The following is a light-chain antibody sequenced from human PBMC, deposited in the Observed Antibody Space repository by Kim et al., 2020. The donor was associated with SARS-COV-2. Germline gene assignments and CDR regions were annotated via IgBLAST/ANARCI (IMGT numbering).Light chain of an antibody. J-gene: IGLJ3*02. V-gene: IGLV2-23*02. Sequence: QSVLTQPASVSGSPGESITISCTGTSSDIGSYNLVSWYQHHPGKAPKLLIFDVFRRPSGVSDRFSASRSGNTASLTISGLQDEDEAQYYCYSYAGSDIWVFGGGTQLTVL. CDR1: SSDIGSYNL. CDR3: YSYAGSDIWV. CDR2: DVF.